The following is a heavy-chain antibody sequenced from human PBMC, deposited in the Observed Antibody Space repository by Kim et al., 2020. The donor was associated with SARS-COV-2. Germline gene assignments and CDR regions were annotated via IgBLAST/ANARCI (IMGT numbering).Heavy chain of an antibody. CDR2: ISYDGSNK. CDR3: AKDSSTMVRGAYIAAYYYGMDV. CDR1: GFTFSSYG. V-gene: IGHV3-30*18. D-gene: IGHD3-10*01. J-gene: IGHJ6*02. Sequence: RGSLRLSCAASGFTFSSYGMHWVRQAPGKGLEWVAVISYDGSNKYYADSVKGRFTISRDNSKNTLYLQMNSLRAEDTAVYYCAKDSSTMVRGAYIAAYYYGMDVWGQGTTVTVSS.